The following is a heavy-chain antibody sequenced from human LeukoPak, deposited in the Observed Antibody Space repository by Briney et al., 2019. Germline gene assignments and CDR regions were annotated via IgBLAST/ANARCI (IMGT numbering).Heavy chain of an antibody. V-gene: IGHV3-11*01. Sequence: GSLGLSCSASGFTFSDYYMSWIRQAPGKGLEWVSYISSSGSTIYYADSVKGRFTISRDNAKNSLYLQMNSLRAEDTAVYYCARDQTGYYYGMDVWGQGTTVTVSS. CDR2: ISSSGSTI. CDR3: ARDQTGYYYGMDV. D-gene: IGHD1-14*01. J-gene: IGHJ6*02. CDR1: GFTFSDYY.